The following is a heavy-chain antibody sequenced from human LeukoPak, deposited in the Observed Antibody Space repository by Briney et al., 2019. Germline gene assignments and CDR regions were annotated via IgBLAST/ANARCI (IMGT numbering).Heavy chain of an antibody. J-gene: IGHJ4*02. CDR2: ISWNSGSI. Sequence: GGSLRLSCAASGFTFSSYWMHWVRQAPGKGLEWVSGISWNSGSIGYADSVKGRFTISRDNAKNSLYLQMNSLRAEDTALYYCAKESSGYNYFDYWGQGTLVTVSS. CDR1: GFTFSSYW. CDR3: AKESSGYNYFDY. V-gene: IGHV3-9*01. D-gene: IGHD3-22*01.